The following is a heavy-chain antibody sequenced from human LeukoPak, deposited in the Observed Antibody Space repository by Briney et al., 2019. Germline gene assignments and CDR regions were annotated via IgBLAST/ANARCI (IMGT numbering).Heavy chain of an antibody. D-gene: IGHD6-19*01. CDR2: IKQDGSEK. CDR1: GFTYSILW. Sequence: PGGSLRLSCAASGFTYSILWMSCVRQAPGKGLEWVANIKQDGSEKYYVDSVKGRFTISRDNAKNSLYLQMNSLRAEDTAVYYCARDGEAVAGTDAFDIWGQGTMVTVSS. J-gene: IGHJ3*02. CDR3: ARDGEAVAGTDAFDI. V-gene: IGHV3-7*05.